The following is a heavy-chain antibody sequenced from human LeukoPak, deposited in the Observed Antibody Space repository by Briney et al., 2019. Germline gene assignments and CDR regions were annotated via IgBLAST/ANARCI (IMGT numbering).Heavy chain of an antibody. CDR3: ARDSYYGENWFDP. J-gene: IGHJ5*02. V-gene: IGHV4-59*01. Sequence: NPSETLSLTCTVSGGSISSYYWSWLRQPPGKGLEWIGYIYYSGSTNYNPSLKSRVTISVDTSKNQFSLKLSSVTAADTAVYYCARDSYYGENWFDPWGQGTLVTVSS. D-gene: IGHD4-17*01. CDR2: IYYSGST. CDR1: GGSISSYY.